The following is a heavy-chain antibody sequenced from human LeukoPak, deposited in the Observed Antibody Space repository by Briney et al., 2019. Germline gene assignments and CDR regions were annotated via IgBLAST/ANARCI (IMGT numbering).Heavy chain of an antibody. V-gene: IGHV3-30*02. D-gene: IGHD2-2*01. CDR3: AYCSSTSCYS. CDR2: IRYDGSNK. Sequence: GGSLRLSCAASGFTFSSYGMHWVRQAPGKGLEWVAFIRYDGSNKYYADSVKGRFTISRDNAKNTLYLQMNSLRAEDTALYYCAYCSSTSCYSWGQGTLVTVSS. CDR1: GFTFSSYG. J-gene: IGHJ5*02.